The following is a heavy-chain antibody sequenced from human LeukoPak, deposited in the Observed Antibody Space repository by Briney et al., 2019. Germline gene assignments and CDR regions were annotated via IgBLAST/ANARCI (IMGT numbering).Heavy chain of an antibody. Sequence: GGSLRLSCAASGFTFSSYAMSWVRQAPGKGLEWVSAISGSGGSTYYADSVKGRFTISRDNSKNTLYLQMNSLRAEDTAVHYCAKSSTVGAHPWLSGAFDIWGQGTMVTVSS. CDR1: GFTFSSYA. J-gene: IGHJ3*02. V-gene: IGHV3-23*01. CDR2: ISGSGGST. CDR3: AKSSTVGAHPWLSGAFDI. D-gene: IGHD3-22*01.